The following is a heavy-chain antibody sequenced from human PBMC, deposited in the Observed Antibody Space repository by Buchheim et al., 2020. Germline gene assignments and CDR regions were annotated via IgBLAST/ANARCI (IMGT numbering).Heavy chain of an antibody. V-gene: IGHV4-4*02. CDR2: IYHSGST. CDR3: ARDGGTAAGSFDY. CDR1: GGSIRSSNW. D-gene: IGHD6-13*01. J-gene: IGHJ4*02. Sequence: QVQLQESGPGLVKPSGTLSLTCAVSGGSIRSSNWWSWVRQPPGKGLEWIGEIYHSGSTDYNPSLKSRVTIYVDKYKNQFSMKLSSVTAADTGVYYGARDGGTAAGSFDYWGQGTL.